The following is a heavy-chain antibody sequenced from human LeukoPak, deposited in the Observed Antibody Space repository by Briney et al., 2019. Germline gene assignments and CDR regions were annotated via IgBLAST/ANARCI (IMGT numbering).Heavy chain of an antibody. V-gene: IGHV4-34*01. CDR2: INHSGST. J-gene: IGHJ5*02. Sequence: SETLSLTCAVYGGSFSGHYWSWIRQPPGKGLEWIGEINHSGSTNYNPSLKSRVTISVDTSKNQFSLKLSSVTAADTAVYYCARAHLYDFRYWFDPWGQGTLVTVSS. D-gene: IGHD3-3*01. CDR3: ARAHLYDFRYWFDP. CDR1: GGSFSGHY.